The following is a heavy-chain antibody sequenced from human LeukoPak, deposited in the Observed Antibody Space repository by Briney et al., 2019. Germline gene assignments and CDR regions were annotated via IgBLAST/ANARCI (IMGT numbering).Heavy chain of an antibody. CDR2: IIPIFGTA. Sequence: SVKVSCKASGGTFSSYAISWVRQAPGQGLGWMGGIIPIFGTANYAQKFQGRVTITADKSTSTAYMELSSLRSEDTAVYYCAKGMTRERLKEYYFDYWGQGTLVTVSS. CDR3: AKGMTRERLKEYYFDY. V-gene: IGHV1-69*06. D-gene: IGHD2-8*01. CDR1: GGTFSSYA. J-gene: IGHJ4*02.